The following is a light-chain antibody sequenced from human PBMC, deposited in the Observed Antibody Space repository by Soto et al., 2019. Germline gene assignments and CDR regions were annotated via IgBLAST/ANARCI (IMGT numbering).Light chain of an antibody. Sequence: DLQMTQSPSSLSASVGDRVTITCRASQSINSYLNWYQQKPGKAPKLLIYAASSLQSGVPSRFSGSGSGANFTLTISSLQPEDFATYYCQQSYSTLWTFGQGTNVDIK. CDR1: QSINSY. V-gene: IGKV1-39*01. J-gene: IGKJ1*01. CDR3: QQSYSTLWT. CDR2: AAS.